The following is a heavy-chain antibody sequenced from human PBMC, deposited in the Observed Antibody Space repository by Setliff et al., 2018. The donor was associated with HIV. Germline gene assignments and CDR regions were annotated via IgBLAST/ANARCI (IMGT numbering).Heavy chain of an antibody. CDR2: IHHSGST. CDR1: GGSISDCYFY. J-gene: IGHJ4*02. Sequence: LSLTCTVSGGSISDCYFYWSWIRQHPGKALEWIGYIHHSGSTFYNPSLKSRLIMSVDTSKSQFSLRLSSVTAADTAVYYCASGRVRQSRKFGGVIVLPPFDYWGQGTLVTV. V-gene: IGHV4-31*03. D-gene: IGHD3-16*02. CDR3: ASGRVRQSRKFGGVIVLPPFDY.